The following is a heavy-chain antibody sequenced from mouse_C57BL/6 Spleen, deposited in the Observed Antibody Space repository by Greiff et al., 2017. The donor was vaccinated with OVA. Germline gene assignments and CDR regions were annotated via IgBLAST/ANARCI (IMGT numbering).Heavy chain of an antibody. J-gene: IGHJ4*01. CDR3: ARGGSKGDYAMDY. CDR2: IRNKANGYTT. CDR1: GFTFTDYY. D-gene: IGHD2-5*01. V-gene: IGHV7-3*01. Sequence: EVKLVESGGGLVQPGGSLSLSCAASGFTFTDYYMSWVRQPPGKALEWLGFIRNKANGYTTEYSASVKGRFTISRDNSQSILYLQMNALRAEDSATYYCARGGSKGDYAMDYWGQGTSVTVSS.